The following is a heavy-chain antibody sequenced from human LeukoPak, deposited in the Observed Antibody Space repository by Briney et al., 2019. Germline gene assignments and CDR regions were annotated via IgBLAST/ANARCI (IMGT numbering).Heavy chain of an antibody. Sequence: LETLSLTCTVSGGSISSSSYYWGWIRQPPGKGLEWIGSIYYSGSTYYNPSLKSRVTISVDTSKNQFSLKLSSVTAADTAVYYCARQPGIAVGTGGYYFDYWGQGTLVTVSS. CDR2: IYYSGST. CDR1: GGSISSSSYY. J-gene: IGHJ4*02. D-gene: IGHD6-19*01. CDR3: ARQPGIAVGTGGYYFDY. V-gene: IGHV4-39*01.